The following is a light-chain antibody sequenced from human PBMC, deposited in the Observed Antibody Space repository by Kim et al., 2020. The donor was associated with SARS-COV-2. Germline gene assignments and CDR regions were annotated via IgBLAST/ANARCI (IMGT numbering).Light chain of an antibody. CDR3: QQYGSSPLT. J-gene: IGKJ4*01. CDR2: GAS. V-gene: IGKV3D-20*01. Sequence: LSPGERAPLSCGASQDVGSSLAWYQHKPGLAPRLLIYGASSRVTGIPDRFSGSASGTDFALTISSLEPEDFAVYYCQQYGSSPLTFGGGTKVDIK. CDR1: QDVGSS.